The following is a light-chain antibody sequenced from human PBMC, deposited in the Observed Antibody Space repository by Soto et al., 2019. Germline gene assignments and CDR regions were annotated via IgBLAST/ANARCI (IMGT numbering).Light chain of an antibody. CDR3: QQYNRYPYT. CDR1: QSISNW. V-gene: IGKV1-5*03. Sequence: DIQMTQSPSTLSASVGDRVAITCRASQSISNWLAWYQQKSGKAPKLLIYKASSLHVGVPSRFSGSRSGTEFTLTISSLQPDDFATYHCQQYNRYPYTFGQGTKLEIK. J-gene: IGKJ2*01. CDR2: KAS.